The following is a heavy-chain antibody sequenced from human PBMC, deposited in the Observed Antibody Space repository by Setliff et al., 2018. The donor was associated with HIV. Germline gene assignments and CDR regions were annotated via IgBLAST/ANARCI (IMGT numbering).Heavy chain of an antibody. Sequence: EASVKVSCKASGYTFTRYFMHCVRQAPGKGLEWLGMINPSGGSTWYAQKFQGRVTMTGDTSTNTLYMELSSLRSEDTAVYYCARGWEGGMDYWGQGTLVTVSS. V-gene: IGHV1-46*01. CDR1: GYTFTRYF. J-gene: IGHJ4*02. CDR2: INPSGGST. CDR3: ARGWEGGMDY. D-gene: IGHD1-26*01.